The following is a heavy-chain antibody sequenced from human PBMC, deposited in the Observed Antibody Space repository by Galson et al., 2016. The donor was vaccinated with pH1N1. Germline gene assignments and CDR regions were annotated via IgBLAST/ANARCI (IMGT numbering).Heavy chain of an antibody. CDR3: AGRRGGLYYFDY. D-gene: IGHD2-15*01. Sequence: QSGAEVKKPGESLKISCEVSGSSFTNYWIGWARQMPGRGLEWMGITFLGDSDTRYSPSFQGQVTISADKAITTAYLQWSSLKASDTAIYYCAGRRGGLYYFDYWGQGSLVTVSS. CDR2: TFLGDSDT. CDR1: GSSFTNYW. J-gene: IGHJ4*02. V-gene: IGHV5-51*03.